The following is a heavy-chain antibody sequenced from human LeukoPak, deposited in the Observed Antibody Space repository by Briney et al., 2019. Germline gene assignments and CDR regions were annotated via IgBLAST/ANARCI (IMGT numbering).Heavy chain of an antibody. Sequence: ASETLSLTCTVSGGSISSSSYYWGWIRQPPGKGLEWIGSISSSGSTNYNPSLKSRVTISVDTSKNQFSLKLSSVTAADTAVYFCARGPYSYDSSGAFDIWGQGTMVTVSS. V-gene: IGHV4-39*07. J-gene: IGHJ3*02. CDR3: ARGPYSYDSSGAFDI. CDR2: ISSSGST. CDR1: GGSISSSSYY. D-gene: IGHD3-22*01.